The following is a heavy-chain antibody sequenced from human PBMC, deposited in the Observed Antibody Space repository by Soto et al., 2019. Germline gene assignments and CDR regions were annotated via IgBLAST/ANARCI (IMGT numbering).Heavy chain of an antibody. J-gene: IGHJ4*02. V-gene: IGHV3-74*01. CDR1: GFTFGTYW. D-gene: IGHD1-26*01. Sequence: GGSLRLSCAASGFTFGTYWMNWVRQAPGKGLVWVSRINSDGSVIDYADSVKGRFTISRDNAKNTLYLQMNSLRAEDSAVYYCAKGSQIDYWGQGTLVTVSS. CDR3: AKGSQIDY. CDR2: INSDGSVI.